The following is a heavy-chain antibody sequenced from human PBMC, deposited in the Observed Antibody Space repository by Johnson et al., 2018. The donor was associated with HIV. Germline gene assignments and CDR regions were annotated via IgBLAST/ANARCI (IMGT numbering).Heavy chain of an antibody. D-gene: IGHD5-24*01. Sequence: EVHLVESGGGVVQPGRSLRLSCAASGFTFSSYAMHWVRQAPGKRLEWVSVIYSGGTTYNADSVKGRFTISRDNSKNTLYLQMNSLRAEDTAVYYCAREWLYGFDIWGQRTMVTVSS. CDR1: GFTFSSYA. CDR2: IYSGGTT. CDR3: AREWLYGFDI. J-gene: IGHJ3*02. V-gene: IGHV3-66*01.